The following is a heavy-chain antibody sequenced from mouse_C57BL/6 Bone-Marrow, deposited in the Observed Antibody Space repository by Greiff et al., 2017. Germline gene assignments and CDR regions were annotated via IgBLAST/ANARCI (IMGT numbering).Heavy chain of an antibody. D-gene: IGHD2-5*01. CDR1: GYAFTNYL. J-gene: IGHJ4*01. CDR2: INPGSGGT. CDR3: ARSPIVTSYYAMDY. Sequence: QVQLQQSGAELVRPGTSVKVSCKASGYAFTNYLIEWVKQRPGQGLEWIGVINPGSGGTNYNEKFKGKATLTADKSSSTAYMQLSSLTSEDSAVYFCARSPIVTSYYAMDYWGQGTSVTVSS. V-gene: IGHV1-54*01.